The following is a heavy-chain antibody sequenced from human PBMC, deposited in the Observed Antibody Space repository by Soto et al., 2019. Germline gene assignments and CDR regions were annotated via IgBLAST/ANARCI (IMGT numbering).Heavy chain of an antibody. V-gene: IGHV4-39*01. J-gene: IGHJ5*02. CDR3: ARQRVLSTNMFITSFDP. CDR2: VYYTETT. Sequence: PSETLSLTCSLSGGSINSSDHFWGWIRHTPGKGLEWIGSVYYTETTYYNPSLKSPVTISVETSRNTFSLKVNSVTAADTGIYYCARQRVLSTNMFITSFDPWGQGTLVTVS. D-gene: IGHD3-10*02. CDR1: GGSINSSDHF.